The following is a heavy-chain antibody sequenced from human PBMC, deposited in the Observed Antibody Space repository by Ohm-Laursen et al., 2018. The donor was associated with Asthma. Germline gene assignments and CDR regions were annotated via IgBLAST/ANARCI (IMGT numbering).Heavy chain of an antibody. V-gene: IGHV3-30*18. J-gene: IGHJ6*02. CDR2: ISYDGSNK. D-gene: IGHD6-6*01. CDR3: AKDLLMGSSSSRGMDV. CDR1: GFTFSSYG. Sequence: SLRLSCAATGFTFSSYGMHWVRQAPGKGLEWVAVISYDGSNKYYADSVKGRFTISRDNSKNTLYLQMNSLRAEDTAVYYCAKDLLMGSSSSRGMDVWGQGTTVTVSS.